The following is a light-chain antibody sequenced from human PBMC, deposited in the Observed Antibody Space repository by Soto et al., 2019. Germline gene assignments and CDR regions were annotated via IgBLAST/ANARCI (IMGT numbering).Light chain of an antibody. CDR3: QQYNNWPLT. CDR1: QSVSSSY. Sequence: ELVWTHSPCALSLSPGESDSLSCRASQSVSSSYLAWYQQKPGQAPRLLIYSASTRATGIPARFSGSGSGTEFTLTISSLQSEDFAVYYCQQYNNWPLTFGGGTEVDIK. CDR2: SAS. V-gene: IGKV3-15*01. J-gene: IGKJ4*01.